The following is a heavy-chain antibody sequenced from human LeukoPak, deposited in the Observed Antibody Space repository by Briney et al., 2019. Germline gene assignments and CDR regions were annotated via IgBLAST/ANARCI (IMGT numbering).Heavy chain of an antibody. D-gene: IGHD3-3*01. CDR2: IYYSGST. V-gene: IGHV4-59*01. CDR3: ARGRRSIFGVVIMFDY. J-gene: IGHJ4*02. Sequence: SETLSLTCTVSGGSISSYYWSWIRQPPGKGLEWIGYIYYSGSTNCNPSLKSRVTISVDTSKNQFSLKLSSVTAADTAVYYCARGRRSIFGVVIMFDYWGQGTLVTVSS. CDR1: GGSISSYY.